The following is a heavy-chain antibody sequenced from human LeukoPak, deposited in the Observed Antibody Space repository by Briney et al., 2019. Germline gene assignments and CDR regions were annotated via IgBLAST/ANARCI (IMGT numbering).Heavy chain of an antibody. CDR3: ARLRIAAAGWFDP. CDR1: GFTFSSYW. J-gene: IGHJ5*02. CDR2: IKQDGSEK. Sequence: GGSLRLSCAASGFTFSSYWMSWVRQAPGKGLEWVANIKQDGSEKYYVDSVKGRFAISRDNAKNSLYLQMNSLRAEDTAVYYCARLRIAAAGWFDPWGQGTLVTASS. D-gene: IGHD6-13*01. V-gene: IGHV3-7*03.